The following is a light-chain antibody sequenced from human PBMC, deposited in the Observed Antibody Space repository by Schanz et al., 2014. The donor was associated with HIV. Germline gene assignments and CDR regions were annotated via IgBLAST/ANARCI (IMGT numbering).Light chain of an antibody. J-gene: IGLJ2*01. Sequence: QSALTQPASVSGSPGQSITISCTFPSSSFFFSPYVSWYQQHPDKAPKLIIYDVTTRPSGVSNRFSGSKSGNTASLTVSGLQAEDEADYYCSSYAGPDPFLLLGGGTKLTVL. CDR3: SSYAGPDPFLL. V-gene: IGLV2-14*03. CDR2: DVT. CDR1: SSSFFFSPY.